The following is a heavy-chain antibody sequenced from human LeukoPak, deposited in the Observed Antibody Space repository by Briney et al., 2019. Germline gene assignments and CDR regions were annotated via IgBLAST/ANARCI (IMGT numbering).Heavy chain of an antibody. D-gene: IGHD1-1*01. CDR2: ISSSGSTI. CDR1: GFTFSDYY. Sequence: GGSLRLSCAASGFTFSDYYMSWIRQAPGKGLEWVSYISSSGSTIYYADSVKGRFTISRDNAKNSLYLQMNSLRAEDTAVYYCASPKNPNWNYYYGMDVWGQGTTVTVSS. J-gene: IGHJ6*02. CDR3: ASPKNPNWNYYYGMDV. V-gene: IGHV3-11*04.